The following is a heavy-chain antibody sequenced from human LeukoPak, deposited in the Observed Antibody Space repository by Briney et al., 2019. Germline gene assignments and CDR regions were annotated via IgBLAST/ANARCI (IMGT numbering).Heavy chain of an antibody. Sequence: SETLSLTCSVYGGSFSGYYWSWIRQPPGKGLEWIGEINHSGSTNYNPSLKSRATISVDTSKNQFSLKLSSVTAADTAVYYCARRDVDTAIDYWGQGTLVTVSS. CDR3: ARRDVDTAIDY. J-gene: IGHJ4*02. V-gene: IGHV4-34*01. CDR1: GGSFSGYY. D-gene: IGHD5-18*01. CDR2: INHSGST.